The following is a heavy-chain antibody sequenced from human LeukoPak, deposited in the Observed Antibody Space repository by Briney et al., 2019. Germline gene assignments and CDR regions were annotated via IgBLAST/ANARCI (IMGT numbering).Heavy chain of an antibody. D-gene: IGHD3-3*01. CDR1: GGTFSSYA. V-gene: IGHV1-69*05. CDR2: IIPIFGTA. Sequence: ASVKVSCKASGGTFSSYAISWVRQAPGQGLGWMGGIIPIFGTANYAQKFQGRVTITTDESTSTAYMELSSLRSEDTAVYYCARGPYYDFWSGYSNYYYYMDVWGKGTTVTVSS. CDR3: ARGPYYDFWSGYSNYYYYMDV. J-gene: IGHJ6*03.